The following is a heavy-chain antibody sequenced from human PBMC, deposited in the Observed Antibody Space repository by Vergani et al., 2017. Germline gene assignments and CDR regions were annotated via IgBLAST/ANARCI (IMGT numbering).Heavy chain of an antibody. CDR2: INHSGST. D-gene: IGHD3-16*02. CDR3: ARGLPDYVWGSYRYPYYYMDV. J-gene: IGHJ6*03. Sequence: QVQLQESGPGLVKPSETLSLTCTVSGYSISSGYYWGWIRQPPGKGLEWIGEINHSGSTNYNPSLKSRVTISVDTSKNQFSLKLSSVTAADTAVYYCARGLPDYVWGSYRYPYYYMDVWGKGTTVTVSS. CDR1: GYSISSGYY. V-gene: IGHV4-38-2*02.